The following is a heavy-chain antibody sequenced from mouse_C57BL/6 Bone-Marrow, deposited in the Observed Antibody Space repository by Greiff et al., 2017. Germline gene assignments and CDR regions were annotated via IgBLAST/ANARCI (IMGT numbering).Heavy chain of an antibody. J-gene: IGHJ4*01. Sequence: EVKLVESGGGLVKPGGSLKLSCAASGFTFSDYGMHWVRQAPEKGLEWVAYISSGSSTNYYADTVKGRFTISRANAKNTLFLQMTSLRSEDTAMYYCAKASQAYYYAMDYWGQGTSVTVSS. V-gene: IGHV5-17*01. CDR3: AKASQAYYYAMDY. CDR2: ISSGSSTN. CDR1: GFTFSDYG. D-gene: IGHD3-2*02.